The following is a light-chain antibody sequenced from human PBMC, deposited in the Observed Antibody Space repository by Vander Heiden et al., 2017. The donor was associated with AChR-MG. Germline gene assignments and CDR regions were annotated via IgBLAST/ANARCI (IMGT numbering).Light chain of an antibody. V-gene: IGLV2-11*01. CDR2: DVR. J-gene: IGLJ1*01. CDR1: RSDVGGYNY. CDR3: CSYAGSYSLYV. Sequence: QSPLTQPRSVSSSPGQTVTLPCPGTRSDVGGYNYVSWYQQHTGKARKLMIYDVRKRPSGVPDRFSGSKYGNTASLTISGLQAEDEADYYCCSYAGSYSLYVFGTGTKVTVL.